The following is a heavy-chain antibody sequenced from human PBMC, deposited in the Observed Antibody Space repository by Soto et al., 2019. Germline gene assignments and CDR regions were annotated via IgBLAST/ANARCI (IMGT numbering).Heavy chain of an antibody. Sequence: VQLLESGGGLVQPGGSLRLSCAASGLIFSSYGIHWVRQAPGKGLEWVAAISYDGSNKYYTDSVKGRFTISRDNSKNTLYLQMNSLRAEDTAVYYCAKDRTVTGWVQYDMDVWGLGTTVTVSS. V-gene: IGHV3-30*18. CDR2: ISYDGSNK. D-gene: IGHD4-17*01. CDR1: GLIFSSYG. J-gene: IGHJ6*02. CDR3: AKDRTVTGWVQYDMDV.